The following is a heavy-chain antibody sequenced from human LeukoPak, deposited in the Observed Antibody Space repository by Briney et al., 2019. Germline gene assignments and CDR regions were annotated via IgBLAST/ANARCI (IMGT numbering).Heavy chain of an antibody. V-gene: IGHV3-23*01. CDR3: AKSTEQWLVQYYFDY. D-gene: IGHD6-19*01. CDR1: GFTFGSFG. Sequence: GGSLRLSCGASGFTFGSFGMSWVRQTPGKGLEWVSAISGSGGSTYYADSVKGRFTISRDNSKNTLYLQMNSLRAEDTAVYYCAKSTEQWLVQYYFDYWGQGTLVTVSS. CDR2: ISGSGGST. J-gene: IGHJ4*02.